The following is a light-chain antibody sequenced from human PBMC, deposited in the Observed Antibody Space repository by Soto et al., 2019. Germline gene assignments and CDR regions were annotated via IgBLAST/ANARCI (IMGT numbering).Light chain of an antibody. CDR2: EVS. CDR3: SSYSRSSFYV. V-gene: IGLV2-14*01. CDR1: SSDVGGYIY. J-gene: IGLJ1*01. Sequence: QSVLTQPASVSGSPGQSITISCTGTSSDVGGYIYVSWYQQHPGKAPKLMIYEVSNRPSGVSNRFSGSKSGNTASLTISGLQADDEADYYCSSYSRSSFYVFGTGTKVTVL.